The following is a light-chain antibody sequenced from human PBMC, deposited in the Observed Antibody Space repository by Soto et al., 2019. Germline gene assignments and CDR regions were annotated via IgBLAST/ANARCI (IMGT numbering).Light chain of an antibody. CDR1: QSVSSNY. CDR3: QQYGTSPYT. V-gene: IGKV3-20*01. CDR2: GAS. J-gene: IGKJ2*01. Sequence: EIVLTQSPGTLSLSPGEKAALSCRASQSVSSNYLAWYQKKPGQARSLLFYGASSSASVIPDRFSGSGSGTDFTLTISIVEHEDSAVYYCQQYGTSPYTFGLGTQLEIK.